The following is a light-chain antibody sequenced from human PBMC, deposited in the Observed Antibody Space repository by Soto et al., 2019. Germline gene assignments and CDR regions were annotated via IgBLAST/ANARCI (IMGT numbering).Light chain of an antibody. V-gene: IGLV1-44*01. CDR2: TNN. Sequence: QSVLSQPPSASGTPGQRIIISCSGSSSNIGSSPVNWYQQLPGTAPKLLIYTNNQPPSGVPDRFSGSKSGTSASLAISGLQSEDEADYSCAAWDDSLNGYAFGTGTKLTVL. J-gene: IGLJ1*01. CDR1: SSNIGSSP. CDR3: AAWDDSLNGYA.